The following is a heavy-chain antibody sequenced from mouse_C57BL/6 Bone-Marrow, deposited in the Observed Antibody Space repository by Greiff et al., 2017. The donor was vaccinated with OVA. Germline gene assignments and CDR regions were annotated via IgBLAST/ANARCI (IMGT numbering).Heavy chain of an antibody. CDR2: INPSTGGT. CDR1: GYSFTGYY. J-gene: IGHJ4*01. D-gene: IGHD1-1*01. Sequence: VQLQQSGPELVKPGASVKISCKASGYSFTGYYMNWVKQSPEKSLEWIGEINPSTGGTTYNQKLKAKATLTVDKSSSTAYMQLKRLTSEDSAVYYCARYYYGSSYRRAPSYLAMDYWGQGTSVTVSS. CDR3: ARYYYGSSYRRAPSYLAMDY. V-gene: IGHV1-42*01.